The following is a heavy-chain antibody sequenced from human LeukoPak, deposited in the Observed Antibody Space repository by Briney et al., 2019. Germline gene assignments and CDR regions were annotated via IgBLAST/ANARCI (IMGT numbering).Heavy chain of an antibody. Sequence: SETLSLTCVVSGGSISNYYWSWIRQPPGKRLEWIGYIHYSGNTYYNPSLKSRVTISVDTSKNQFSLKLTSVTAADTAMYYCAREGTGDNYLGIDYWGQGTLLTVSS. V-gene: IGHV4-59*13. CDR2: IHYSGNT. CDR3: AREGTGDNYLGIDY. CDR1: GGSISNYY. D-gene: IGHD2/OR15-2a*01. J-gene: IGHJ4*02.